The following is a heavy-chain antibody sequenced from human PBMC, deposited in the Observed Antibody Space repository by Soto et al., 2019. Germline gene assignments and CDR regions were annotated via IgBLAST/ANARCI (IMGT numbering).Heavy chain of an antibody. V-gene: IGHV3-9*01. Sequence: PGGSLRLSCVDSGFTFDDYAMQWVRQAQGKGLEWVAGISWNSGSIGYADSVKGRFIISRDNAKSSLYLQMNSLRPEDTALYYCARGYWFDPWGQGTQVTVS. CDR3: ARGYWFDP. J-gene: IGHJ5*02. CDR2: ISWNSGSI. CDR1: GFTFDDYA.